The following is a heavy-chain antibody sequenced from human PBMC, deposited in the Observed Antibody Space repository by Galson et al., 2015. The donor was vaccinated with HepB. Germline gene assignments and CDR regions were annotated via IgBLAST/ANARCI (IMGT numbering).Heavy chain of an antibody. V-gene: IGHV1-46*01. CDR2: INPSGGST. D-gene: IGHD6-13*01. J-gene: IGHJ4*02. CDR3: ARSQKGYSSSWYSGVDY. Sequence: SVKVSCKASGYTFISYYMHWVRQAPGQGLEWMGIINPSGGSTSYAQKFQGRVTMTRDTSTSTVYMELSSLRSEDTAVYYCARSQKGYSSSWYSGVDYWGQGTLVTVPS. CDR1: GYTFISYY.